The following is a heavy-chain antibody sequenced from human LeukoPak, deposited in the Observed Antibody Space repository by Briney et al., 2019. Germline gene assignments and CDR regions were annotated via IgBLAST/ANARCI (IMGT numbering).Heavy chain of an antibody. D-gene: IGHD3-3*01. CDR3: ARERTIFGVVIISHYYYGMDV. J-gene: IGHJ6*02. CDR1: GFTVSSNY. V-gene: IGHV3-53*01. CDR2: IYSGGST. Sequence: GGSLRLSCAASGFTVSSNYMSWVRQAPGKGLEWVSVIYSGGSTYYADSVKGRFTISRHNSKNTLYLQMNSLRAEDTAVYYCARERTIFGVVIISHYYYGMDVWGQGTTVTVSS.